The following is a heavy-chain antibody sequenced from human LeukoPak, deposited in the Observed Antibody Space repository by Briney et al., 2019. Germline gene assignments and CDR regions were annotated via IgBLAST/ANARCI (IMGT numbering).Heavy chain of an antibody. CDR1: GYTFTNYG. CDR2: SAYNGNT. D-gene: IGHD3-10*01. CDR3: ARYNSMFRGVTTSDY. Sequence: GASVKVSCKASGYTFTNYGFNWVRQAPGRGLEWMGNSAYNGNTNYAQKFQDRVTMTTDTSTSTAYMELRSLRSDDTAVYYCARYNSMFRGVTTSDYWGQGTLVTVSS. V-gene: IGHV1-18*01. J-gene: IGHJ4*02.